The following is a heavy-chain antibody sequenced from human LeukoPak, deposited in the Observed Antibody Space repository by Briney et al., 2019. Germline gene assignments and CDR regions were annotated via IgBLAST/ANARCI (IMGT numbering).Heavy chain of an antibody. D-gene: IGHD3-10*01. CDR1: GFTFSSYA. Sequence: PGRSLRLSCAASGFTFSSYAMHWVRQAPGKGLEWVAVISYDGSNKYYADSVKGRLTISRDNSKNTLYLQMNSLRAEDTAVYYCARDTAVRGFDYWGQGTLVTVSS. V-gene: IGHV3-30*04. J-gene: IGHJ4*02. CDR3: ARDTAVRGFDY. CDR2: ISYDGSNK.